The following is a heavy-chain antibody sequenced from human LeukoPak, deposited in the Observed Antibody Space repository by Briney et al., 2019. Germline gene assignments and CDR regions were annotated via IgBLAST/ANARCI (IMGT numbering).Heavy chain of an antibody. J-gene: IGHJ6*02. D-gene: IGHD3-16*01. Sequence: GGSLRLSCAASGFTFRSYRMSWVRQAPGKGLEWVANIKEDGSEKYYVDSVKGRFTISRDNAKNSLYLQMNSLRADDTAVYYCARGGYSYTWPPTYYYGMDVWGQGTTVTASS. V-gene: IGHV3-7*05. CDR3: ARGGYSYTWPPTYYYGMDV. CDR1: GFTFRSYR. CDR2: IKEDGSEK.